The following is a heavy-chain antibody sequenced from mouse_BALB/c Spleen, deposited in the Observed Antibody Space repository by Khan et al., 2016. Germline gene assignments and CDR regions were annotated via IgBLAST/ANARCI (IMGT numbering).Heavy chain of an antibody. J-gene: IGHJ2*01. Sequence: VQLQQSEPVLLGPGASVKMSCKASGYTFTSYWMHWVKQRPGQGLDWIGDIFPGNSATRYTQKFKGKANMTAASSTTTAYLELSSLTNEDSAVYYCTSDGYSDYWGQGTTLTVSS. D-gene: IGHD2-3*01. CDR1: GYTFTSYW. CDR2: IFPGNSAT. V-gene: IGHV1-5*01. CDR3: TSDGYSDY.